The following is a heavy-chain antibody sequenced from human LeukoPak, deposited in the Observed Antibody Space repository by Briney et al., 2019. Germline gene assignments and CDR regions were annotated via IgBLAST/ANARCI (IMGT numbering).Heavy chain of an antibody. CDR2: IYYSGST. CDR1: GGSIISSDYH. Sequence: SETLSLTCTVSGGSIISSDYHWGWIRQPPGKGLEWIGNIYYSGSTYYNPSLKSRVTISVDTSKNQFSLKLSSVTAADTAVYYCARSSKIVVVPAADWGQGTMVTVSS. V-gene: IGHV4-39*01. CDR3: ARSSKIVVVPAAD. J-gene: IGHJ3*01. D-gene: IGHD2-2*01.